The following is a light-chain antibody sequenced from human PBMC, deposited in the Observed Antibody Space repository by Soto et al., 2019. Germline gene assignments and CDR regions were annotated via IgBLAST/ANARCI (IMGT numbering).Light chain of an antibody. CDR2: DAS. CDR3: QQYNSYWT. Sequence: GDRVTITCRASQSISWWLAWYQQKPGKGPKLLIYDASSLQSGVPSRFSGSGSGTEFTLTISSLQPDDFATYYCQQYNSYWTFGQGTKVDIK. V-gene: IGKV1-5*01. J-gene: IGKJ1*01. CDR1: QSISWW.